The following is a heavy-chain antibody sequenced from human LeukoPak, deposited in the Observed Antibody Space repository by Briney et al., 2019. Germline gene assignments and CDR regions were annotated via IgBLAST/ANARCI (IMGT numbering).Heavy chain of an antibody. D-gene: IGHD2-2*01. J-gene: IGHJ5*02. Sequence: ASVNVSCKASGYTFTGYYMHWVRQAPGRGLEWMGWINPKSGGTNYAQKFQGRVTMTRDTSIHTAYMELSRLRSDDTAVYYCAREEYGFDPWGQGTLVTVSS. CDR1: GYTFTGYY. CDR3: AREEYGFDP. V-gene: IGHV1-2*02. CDR2: INPKSGGT.